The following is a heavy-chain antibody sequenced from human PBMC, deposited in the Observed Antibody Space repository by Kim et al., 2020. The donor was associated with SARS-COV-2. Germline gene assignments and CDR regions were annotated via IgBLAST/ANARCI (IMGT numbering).Heavy chain of an antibody. D-gene: IGHD5-12*01. V-gene: IGHV6-1*01. CDR1: GDSVSSNSAA. J-gene: IGHJ4*02. CDR2: TYYRSKWYN. CDR3: AREEYRRDGYNDYYFDY. Sequence: SQTLSLTCAISGDSVSSNSAAWNWIRQSPSRGLEWLGRTYYRSKWYNDYAVSVKSRITINPDTSKNQFSLQLNSVTPEDTAVYYCAREEYRRDGYNDYYFDYWGQGTLVTVSS.